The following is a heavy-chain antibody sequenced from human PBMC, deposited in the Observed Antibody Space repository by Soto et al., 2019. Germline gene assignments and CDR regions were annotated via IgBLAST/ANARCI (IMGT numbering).Heavy chain of an antibody. CDR2: VYYSGST. CDR3: ARYASGYDLWGDGMDV. D-gene: IGHD5-12*01. CDR1: GGSISSGDFF. V-gene: IGHV4-30-4*01. Sequence: QVQLQESGPGLVKPSQTLSLTCTVSGGSISSGDFFWTWIRQPPGKGLEWIGCVYYSGSTYYNPSLKSRVTISLDTSKNQVSLKLSSLTAADTAVYYCARYASGYDLWGDGMDVWGQGTTVTVTS. J-gene: IGHJ6*02.